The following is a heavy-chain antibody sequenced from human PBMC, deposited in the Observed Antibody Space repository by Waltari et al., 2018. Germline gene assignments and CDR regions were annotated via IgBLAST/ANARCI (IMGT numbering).Heavy chain of an antibody. CDR2: ISWNSGSI. CDR3: AKDSYVVMRGVDY. J-gene: IGHJ4*02. V-gene: IGHV3-9*01. Sequence: EVQLVESGGGLVQPGRSLRLSCAASGCTFDDYAMHWVRQAPGKGLEWVSGISWNSGSIGYADSVKGRFTISRDNAKNSLYLQMNSLRAEDTALYYCAKDSYVVMRGVDYWGQGTLVTVSS. CDR1: GCTFDDYA. D-gene: IGHD3-22*01.